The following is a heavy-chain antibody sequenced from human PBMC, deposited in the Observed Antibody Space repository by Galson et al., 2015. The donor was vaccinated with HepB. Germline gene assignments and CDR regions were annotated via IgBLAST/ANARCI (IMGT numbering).Heavy chain of an antibody. J-gene: IGHJ4*02. CDR2: ISINSGNT. V-gene: IGHV1-18*04. CDR3: ARDRLHSLDY. CDR1: GYTFTVNG. Sequence: SVKVSCKASGYTFTVNGISWVRQAPGQGLEWLGWISINSGNTNYAQRLQGRVTLTRDTSTNTAYMELRRLRSDDAAVYYCARDRLHSLDYWGQGTLVTVSS.